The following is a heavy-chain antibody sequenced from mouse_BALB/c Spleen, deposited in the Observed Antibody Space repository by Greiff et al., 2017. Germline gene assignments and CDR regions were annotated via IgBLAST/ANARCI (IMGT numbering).Heavy chain of an antibody. V-gene: IGHV5-17*02. CDR3: ASRGYSFYAMDY. CDR1: GFTFSSFG. D-gene: IGHD2-3*01. Sequence: DVKLVESGGGLVQPGGSRKLSCAASGFTFSSFGMHWVRQAPEKGLEWVAYISSGSSTIYYADTVKGRFTISRDNPKNTLFLQMTSLRSEDTAMYYCASRGYSFYAMDYWGQGTSVTVSS. J-gene: IGHJ4*01. CDR2: ISSGSSTI.